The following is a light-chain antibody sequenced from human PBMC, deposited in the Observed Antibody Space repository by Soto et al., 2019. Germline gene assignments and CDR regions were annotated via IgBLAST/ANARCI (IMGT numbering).Light chain of an antibody. J-gene: IGLJ1*01. CDR2: EVN. V-gene: IGLV2-8*01. CDR1: SSDVGGYKF. CDR3: GSHTDNNNFYV. Sequence: QSALTQPPSASGSPGQSVTISCTGTSSDVGGYKFVSWYQHHPGKAPKLIIYEVNKRPSGVPARFSGSKSGNTASLTVSGLQAEDEAHYYCGSHTDNNNFYVFGTGTKVTVL.